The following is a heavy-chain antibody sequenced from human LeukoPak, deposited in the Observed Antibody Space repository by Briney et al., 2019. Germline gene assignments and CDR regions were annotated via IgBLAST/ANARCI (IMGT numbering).Heavy chain of an antibody. CDR3: ARASYYDILTGYYYYYMDV. Sequence: PSETLSLTCTVSGGSISSYYWSWIRQPPGKGLEWIGYIYYSGSTNYNPSLKSRVTISVDTSKNQFSLKLSSVTAADTAVYYCARASYYDILTGYYYYYMDVWGKGTTVTVSS. J-gene: IGHJ6*03. CDR2: IYYSGST. V-gene: IGHV4-59*01. CDR1: GGSISSYY. D-gene: IGHD3-9*01.